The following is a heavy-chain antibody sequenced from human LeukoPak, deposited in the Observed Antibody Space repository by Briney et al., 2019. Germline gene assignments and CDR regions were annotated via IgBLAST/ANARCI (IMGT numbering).Heavy chain of an antibody. V-gene: IGHV4-4*07. CDR3: ARDDTGYSSGWSKDFDY. CDR1: GDSISNYY. CDR2: IYSSGST. J-gene: IGHJ4*02. Sequence: SETLSLTCTVSGDSISNYYWSWIRQPAGKGLEWIGRIYSSGSTNYNPSLKTRVTLSVDTSKNQFSLKLSSVTAADTAVYYCARDDTGYSSGWSKDFDYWGQGTLVTVSS. D-gene: IGHD6-19*01.